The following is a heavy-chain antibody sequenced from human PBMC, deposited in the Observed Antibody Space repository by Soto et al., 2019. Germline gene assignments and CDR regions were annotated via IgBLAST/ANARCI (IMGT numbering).Heavy chain of an antibody. CDR1: GFIFTRYA. CDR2: INVGDAGT. Sequence: EVQLLESGGGLEQPGGSLRLSCAASGFIFTRYAMSWVRQAPGKGLEWVSSINVGDAGTNYADSVKGRFTISRDNSKNTLYLQMNFLRADDTAIYSCAKNHQFDCWGQGTLVTVSS. J-gene: IGHJ4*02. D-gene: IGHD2-2*01. CDR3: AKNHQFDC. V-gene: IGHV3-23*01.